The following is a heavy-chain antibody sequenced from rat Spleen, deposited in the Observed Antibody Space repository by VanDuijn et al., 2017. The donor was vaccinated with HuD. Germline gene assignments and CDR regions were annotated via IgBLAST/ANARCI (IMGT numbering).Heavy chain of an antibody. V-gene: IGHV2S30*01. CDR1: GFSLTANN. CDR3: ARASYTIARGYVMDA. J-gene: IGHJ4*01. D-gene: IGHD1-2*01. Sequence: QVQLRESGPGLVQPSQTLSLSCTVSGFSLTANNVHWVRQPPGKGLEWMGRMRHDGVIHYNSDVKSRLTITRDTSKNQVFLKMNSLQSEDTSTYYCARASYTIARGYVMDAWGQGASVTVSS. CDR2: MRHDGVI.